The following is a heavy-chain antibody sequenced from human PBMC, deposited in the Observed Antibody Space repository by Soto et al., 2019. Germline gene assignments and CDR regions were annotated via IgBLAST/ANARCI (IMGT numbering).Heavy chain of an antibody. Sequence: QVQLVQSGAEVKKPGASLKVSCKASGYTFTNYGVSWVRQAPGQGLEWMGWISAYNGNTNYAQKLQGRLTMTTDTSTSTVYMELRNLSSDDTALYYCARKVGATIRWFDPWGQGTLVTVSS. V-gene: IGHV1-18*01. CDR2: ISAYNGNT. D-gene: IGHD1-26*01. J-gene: IGHJ5*02. CDR3: ARKVGATIRWFDP. CDR1: GYTFTNYG.